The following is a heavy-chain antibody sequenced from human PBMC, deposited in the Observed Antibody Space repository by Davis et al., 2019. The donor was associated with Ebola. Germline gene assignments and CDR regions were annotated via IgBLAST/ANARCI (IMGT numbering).Heavy chain of an antibody. V-gene: IGHV1-3*01. CDR1: GYTFTSYL. CDR2: INAGNGNT. J-gene: IGHJ4*02. CDR3: ARDGGTWDFDH. Sequence: ASVKVSCKASGYTFTSYLMHWVRQAPGQRLEWVGWINAGNGNTKYSQKFQGRLTIRSDTSATTAYMELSSLTFEDTAVYYCARDGGTWDFDHWGQGTLVTVSS. D-gene: IGHD4-23*01.